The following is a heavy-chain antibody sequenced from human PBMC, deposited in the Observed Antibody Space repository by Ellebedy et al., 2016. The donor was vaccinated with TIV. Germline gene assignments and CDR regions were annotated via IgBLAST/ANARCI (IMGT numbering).Heavy chain of an antibody. J-gene: IGHJ3*02. Sequence: GGSLRLXCSASGFTFSTYAMHWVRQAPGKGLEYVSSISGNGGRTYYSDSVKGRFTISRDNSKDTVYLQVSSLRAEDTAVYYCVKDITPVVTNFGGAFGIWGQGTLVTVS. V-gene: IGHV3-64D*06. D-gene: IGHD2-21*02. CDR1: GFTFSTYA. CDR2: ISGNGGRT. CDR3: VKDITPVVTNFGGAFGI.